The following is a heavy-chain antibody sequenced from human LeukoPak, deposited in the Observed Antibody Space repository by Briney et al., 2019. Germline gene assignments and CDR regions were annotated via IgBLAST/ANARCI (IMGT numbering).Heavy chain of an antibody. CDR2: ISSSSSYI. V-gene: IGHV3-21*01. CDR3: ARDQGYSYGAIA. J-gene: IGHJ5*02. D-gene: IGHD5-18*01. Sequence: GGSLRLSCAASGFTFSSYSMNWVRQALGKGLGWVSSISSSSSYIYYADSVKGRFTISRDNAKNSLYLQMNSLRAEDTAVYYCARDQGYSYGAIAWGQGTLVTVSS. CDR1: GFTFSSYS.